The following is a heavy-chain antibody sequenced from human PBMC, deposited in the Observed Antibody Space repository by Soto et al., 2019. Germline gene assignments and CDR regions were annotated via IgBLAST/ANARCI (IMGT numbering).Heavy chain of an antibody. J-gene: IGHJ1*01. CDR1: CASISMRGAC. Sequence: SETLSLTFSVCCASISMRGACLALSRQPPGKGLEWIATIYHNGVTYKNPSLKSRLSISVDTSTNHLALKLTSVTAADKAMYYCEGNTSEWSLQDWGQR. V-gene: IGHV4-39*02. CDR2: IYHNGVT. CDR3: EGNTSEWSLQD. D-gene: IGHD3-10*01.